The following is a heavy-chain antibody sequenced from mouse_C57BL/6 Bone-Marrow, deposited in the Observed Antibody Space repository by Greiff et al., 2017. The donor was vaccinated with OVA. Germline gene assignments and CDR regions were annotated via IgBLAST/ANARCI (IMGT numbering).Heavy chain of an antibody. J-gene: IGHJ4*01. Sequence: VQRVESGAELVRPGASVKLSCKASGYTFTDYYINWVKQRPGQGLEWIARIYPGSGNTYYNEKFKGKATLTAEKSSSTAYMQLSSLTSEDSAVYFCARGGSAMDYWGQGTSVTVSS. CDR3: ARGGSAMDY. CDR2: IYPGSGNT. CDR1: GYTFTDYY. V-gene: IGHV1-76*01.